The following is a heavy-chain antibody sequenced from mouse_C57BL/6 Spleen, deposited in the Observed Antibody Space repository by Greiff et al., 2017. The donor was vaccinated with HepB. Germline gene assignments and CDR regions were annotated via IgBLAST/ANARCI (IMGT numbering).Heavy chain of an antibody. D-gene: IGHD3-2*02. Sequence: VQLQQSGPELVKPGASVKISCKASGYAFSSSWMNWVKQRPGKGLEWIGRIYPGDGDTNYNGKFKGKATLTADKSSSTAYMQLSSLTSEDSAVYFCAIDSSGYLAWFAYWGQGTLFTVSA. CDR2: IYPGDGDT. CDR3: AIDSSGYLAWFAY. V-gene: IGHV1-82*01. J-gene: IGHJ3*01. CDR1: GYAFSSSW.